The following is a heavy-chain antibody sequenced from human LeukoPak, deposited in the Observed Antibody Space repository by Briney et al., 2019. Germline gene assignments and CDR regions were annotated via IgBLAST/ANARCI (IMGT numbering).Heavy chain of an antibody. CDR1: GGSISSGSYY. D-gene: IGHD3-3*01. J-gene: IGHJ4*02. Sequence: SETLSLTCTVSGGSISSGSYYWSWIRQPAGKGLEWIGRIYPSGSTNYNPSLKSRVTISVDTSKNQFSLKLSSVTAADTAVYYCARGRYYDFWSGYPQDYFDYWGQGTLVTVSS. CDR3: ARGRYYDFWSGYPQDYFDY. V-gene: IGHV4-61*02. CDR2: IYPSGST.